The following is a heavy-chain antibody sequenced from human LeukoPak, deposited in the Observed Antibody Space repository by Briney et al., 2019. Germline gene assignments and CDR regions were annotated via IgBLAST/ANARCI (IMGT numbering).Heavy chain of an antibody. CDR1: GYTFTSYG. D-gene: IGHD5-12*01. CDR3: ARVHRGYSGFTRDY. V-gene: IGHV1-18*01. Sequence: ASVKVSCKASGYTFTSYGISWVRQAPGQGLEGMGWISAYNGNTNYAQKLQGRDTMTPDTPPSTAYVELRSLRCDDTAVYYCARVHRGYSGFTRDYWGQGTLVTVSS. CDR2: ISAYNGNT. J-gene: IGHJ4*02.